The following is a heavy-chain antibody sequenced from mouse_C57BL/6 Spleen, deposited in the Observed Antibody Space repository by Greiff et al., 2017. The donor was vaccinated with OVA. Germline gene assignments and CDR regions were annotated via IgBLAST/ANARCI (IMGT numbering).Heavy chain of an antibody. V-gene: IGHV1-54*01. CDR1: GYAFTNYL. CDR2: INPESGGT. CDR3: ARVGTTDYFDY. Sequence: VQLQQSGAELVRPGTSVKVSCKASGYAFTNYLIEWVQQRPGQGLEWIGVINPESGGTNYNEKFKGKATLTADKSSSTAYMQLSSLTSEDSAVYFCARVGTTDYFDYWGQGTTLTVSS. J-gene: IGHJ2*01. D-gene: IGHD1-1*01.